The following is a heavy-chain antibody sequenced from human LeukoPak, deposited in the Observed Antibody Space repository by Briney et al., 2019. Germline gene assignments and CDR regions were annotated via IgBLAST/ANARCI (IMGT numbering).Heavy chain of an antibody. V-gene: IGHV3-23*01. CDR1: GFTFSSYA. D-gene: IGHD3-3*01. J-gene: IGHJ4*02. CDR2: ISGSGGST. CDR3: AKDRAYYDFWSGYYTGATGFDY. Sequence: GASLRLSCAASGFTFSSYAMSWVRQAPGKGLELVSAISGSGGSTYYADSVKGRFTISRDNSKNTLYLQMNSLRAEDTAVYYCAKDRAYYDFWSGYYTGATGFDYWGQGTLVTVSS.